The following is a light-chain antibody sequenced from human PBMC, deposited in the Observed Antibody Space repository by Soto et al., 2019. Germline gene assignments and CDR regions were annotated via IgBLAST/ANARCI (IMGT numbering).Light chain of an antibody. CDR3: QQYNNWPPIT. V-gene: IGKV3D-15*01. J-gene: IGKJ5*01. CDR2: DVS. Sequence: TQSPSSLAASVGDRLTLTCRASRNVSIYFIWYQQKPGQAPRRLIYDVSNRAAGIPARFSGSGSGTDFTLTISSLQSEDFAVYYCQQYNNWPPITFGQGTRLEIK. CDR1: RNVSIY.